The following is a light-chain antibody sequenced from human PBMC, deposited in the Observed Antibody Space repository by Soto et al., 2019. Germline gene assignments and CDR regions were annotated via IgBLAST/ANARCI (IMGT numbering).Light chain of an antibody. CDR3: CSYAGTSTYV. CDR2: EVS. CDR1: SSDVGSYNL. J-gene: IGLJ1*01. Sequence: QSALTQPASVSGSPGQSITISCTGTSSDVGSYNLVSWYQQHPGKVPKLMIYEVSKRPSGISNRFSGSKSGNTASLTISGLQAEDEADYYCCSYAGTSTYVFGTGPKLTVL. V-gene: IGLV2-23*02.